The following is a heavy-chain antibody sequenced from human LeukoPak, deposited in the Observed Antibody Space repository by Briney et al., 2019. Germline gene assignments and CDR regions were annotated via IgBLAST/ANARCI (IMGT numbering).Heavy chain of an antibody. Sequence: LSLTCAVYGGSFSGYYWSWIRQPPGKGLEWVSSISSSGTYKYYADSVKGRFTISRDNAKNSLYLQMNSLRAEDTAVYYCAKGKDSVAGATNDYWGQGTLVTVSS. D-gene: IGHD6-19*01. V-gene: IGHV3-11*06. CDR2: ISSSGTYK. J-gene: IGHJ4*02. CDR3: AKGKDSVAGATNDY. CDR1: GGSFSGYY.